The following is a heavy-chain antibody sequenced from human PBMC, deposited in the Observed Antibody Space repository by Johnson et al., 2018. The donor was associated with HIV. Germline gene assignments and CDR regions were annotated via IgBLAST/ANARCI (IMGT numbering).Heavy chain of an antibody. D-gene: IGHD4-23*01. Sequence: QVQLVESGGGVVQPGRSLRLSCAASGFTFSSYGMHWVRQAPGKGLEWVAVISYDGSNKYYADSVQGRFTISRDNSKNTLYLQMNSLRAEDTAVYYCAKVSGGRSMTTVVTLDDAFDIWGQGTMVTVSS. CDR1: GFTFSSYG. CDR2: ISYDGSNK. V-gene: IGHV3-30*18. CDR3: AKVSGGRSMTTVVTLDDAFDI. J-gene: IGHJ3*02.